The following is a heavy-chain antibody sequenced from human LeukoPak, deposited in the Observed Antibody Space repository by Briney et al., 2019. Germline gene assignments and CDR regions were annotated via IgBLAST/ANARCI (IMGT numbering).Heavy chain of an antibody. V-gene: IGHV1-2*06. Sequence: ASVEVSCKASGYTFTGYYMHWVRQAPGQGLEWMGRINPNSGGTNYAQKFQGRVTMTRDTSISTAYMELSRLRSDDTAVYYCAKGVVPAEYYYDSSGYYLEFDYWGQGTLVTVSS. J-gene: IGHJ4*02. CDR1: GYTFTGYY. CDR2: INPNSGGT. D-gene: IGHD3-22*01. CDR3: AKGVVPAEYYYDSSGYYLEFDY.